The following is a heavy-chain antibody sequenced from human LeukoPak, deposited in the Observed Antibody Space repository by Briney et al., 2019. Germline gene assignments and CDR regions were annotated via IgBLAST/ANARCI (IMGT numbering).Heavy chain of an antibody. CDR2: MSRSGNII. J-gene: IGHJ4*02. CDR1: GFTFSDYN. CDR3: AKAVVAAFFDY. Sequence: GGSLRLSCATSGFTFSDYNMNWVRQVPGKGLESVSYMSRSGNIIYYADSVKGRFTISRDNSKNTLYLQMNSLRAEDTAIYYCAKAVVAAFFDYWGQGTLVTVSS. V-gene: IGHV3-48*01. D-gene: IGHD2-15*01.